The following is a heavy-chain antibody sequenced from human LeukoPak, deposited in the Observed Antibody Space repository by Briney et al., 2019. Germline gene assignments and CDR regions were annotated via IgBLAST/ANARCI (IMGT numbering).Heavy chain of an antibody. Sequence: ASVKVSCKASGYTFTGYYMHWVRQAPGQGLEWMGRINPNSGGTNYAQKVQGRVTMTRDTSISTAYMELSTLRSDDTAVYYCARNSGSYSGGAFDIWGQGTMVTVSS. V-gene: IGHV1-2*06. D-gene: IGHD1-26*01. CDR1: GYTFTGYY. CDR3: ARNSGSYSGGAFDI. J-gene: IGHJ3*02. CDR2: INPNSGGT.